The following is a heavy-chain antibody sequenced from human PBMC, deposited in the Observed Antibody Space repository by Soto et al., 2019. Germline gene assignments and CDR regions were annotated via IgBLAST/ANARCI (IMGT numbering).Heavy chain of an antibody. V-gene: IGHV4-34*01. J-gene: IGHJ5*02. CDR3: ATRITVFGLLIPPFDP. CDR2: INHTGGT. D-gene: IGHD3-3*01. CDR1: GGSVNCYY. Sequence: SETLSLTCAVYGGSVNCYYWSWIRQPPGKGLEWIGEINHTGGTHYNPSLKSRVTMSVDTSKNQFSLRLSSVTAADTAIYYCATRITVFGLLIPPFDPWGQGTQVTISS.